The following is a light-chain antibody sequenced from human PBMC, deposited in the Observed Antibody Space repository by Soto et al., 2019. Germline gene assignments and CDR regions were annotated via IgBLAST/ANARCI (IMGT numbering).Light chain of an antibody. CDR3: SSFRSGGTRVL. J-gene: IGLJ2*01. CDR1: SSDIGAYNY. V-gene: IGLV2-14*01. Sequence: QSALTQPASVSGSPGQSITISCTGTSSDIGAYNYVSWYQQHPGKAPKLLIYEVTNRPSGVSDRFSGSKSGNTASLTISGLQAEDEADYYCSSFRSGGTRVLFGGGTQLTVL. CDR2: EVT.